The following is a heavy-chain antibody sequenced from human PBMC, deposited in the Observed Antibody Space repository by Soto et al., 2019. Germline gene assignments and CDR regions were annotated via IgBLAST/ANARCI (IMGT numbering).Heavy chain of an antibody. Sequence: GGSLRLSCAASGFTFSDYYMSWIRQAPGKGLEWVSYISSSGSTIYYADSMKGRFTISRDNAKNSLYLQMNSLRAEDTAVYYCATADYGGNRNDAFDIWGQGTMVTVSS. V-gene: IGHV3-11*01. D-gene: IGHD4-17*01. J-gene: IGHJ3*02. CDR1: GFTFSDYY. CDR3: ATADYGGNRNDAFDI. CDR2: ISSSGSTI.